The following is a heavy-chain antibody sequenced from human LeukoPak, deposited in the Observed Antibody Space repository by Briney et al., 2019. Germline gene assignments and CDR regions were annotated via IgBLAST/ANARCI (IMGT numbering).Heavy chain of an antibody. V-gene: IGHV3-48*04. CDR3: ARDLGGPRTGWGVYYYYYMDV. Sequence: GGSLRLSCAASGFTFSSYSTNWVRQAPGKGLEWVSYISSSSSTIYYADSVKGRFTISRDNAKNSLYLQMNSLRAEDTAVYYCARDLGGPRTGWGVYYYYYMDVWGKGTTVTVSS. J-gene: IGHJ6*03. D-gene: IGHD3-16*01. CDR2: ISSSSSTI. CDR1: GFTFSSYS.